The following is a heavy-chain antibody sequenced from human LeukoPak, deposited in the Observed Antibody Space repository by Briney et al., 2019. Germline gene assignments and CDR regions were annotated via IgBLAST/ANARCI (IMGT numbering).Heavy chain of an antibody. CDR1: GGTFSSYA. V-gene: IGHV1-69*13. Sequence: SVKVSCKASGGTFSSYAISWVRQAPGQGLEWMGGIIPIFGTANYAQKFQGRVTITADESTSTAYMELSSLRSEDTAVYYCARDLGYCSSTSCPTRDGSGSYSVGNYFDYWGQGTLVTVSS. D-gene: IGHD2-2*01. J-gene: IGHJ4*02. CDR2: IIPIFGTA. CDR3: ARDLGYCSSTSCPTRDGSGSYSVGNYFDY.